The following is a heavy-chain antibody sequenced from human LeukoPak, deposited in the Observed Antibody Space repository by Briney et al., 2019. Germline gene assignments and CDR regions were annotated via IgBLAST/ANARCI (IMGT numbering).Heavy chain of an antibody. CDR1: GGSISSYY. Sequence: PSETLSLTCTVSGGSISSYYWTWIRQPAGKGLEWIGRIYTGGSTNYNPSLESRVTISVDTSKNQFSLKLSSVTAADTAVYYCARHGTTYYDILTGSQTWYFDLWGRGTLVTVSS. J-gene: IGHJ2*01. CDR3: ARHGTTYYDILTGSQTWYFDL. D-gene: IGHD3-9*01. V-gene: IGHV4-4*07. CDR2: IYTGGST.